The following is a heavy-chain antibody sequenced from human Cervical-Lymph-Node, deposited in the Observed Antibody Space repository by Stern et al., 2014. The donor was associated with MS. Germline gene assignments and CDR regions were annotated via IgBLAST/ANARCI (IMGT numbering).Heavy chain of an antibody. D-gene: IGHD6-13*01. CDR3: ARTSSWASDR. Sequence: QVQLVQSGAEVKKPGASVTLSCKASGFTFTNYAMHWVRQAPGQRLEWMGWINAGTGNTKYSQRFQGRVTISRDTSATTAYMELSSLLYEDTAVYYCARTSSWASDRWGQGTLVTVSS. J-gene: IGHJ5*02. V-gene: IGHV1-3*01. CDR1: GFTFTNYA. CDR2: INAGTGNT.